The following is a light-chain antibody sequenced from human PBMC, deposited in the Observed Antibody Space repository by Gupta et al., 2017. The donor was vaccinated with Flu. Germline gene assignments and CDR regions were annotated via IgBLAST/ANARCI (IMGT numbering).Light chain of an antibody. J-gene: IGKJ1*01. CDR2: GAS. V-gene: IGKV3-15*01. Sequence: SVCRGDRLTLAGGASQRLGSSLAWYQQTPGQAPRLLISGASSRATGIPDRFSDSGFGTDFTLTISSLQSEDFAFYYCQQDNRWPSTFGQGTKVEIK. CDR3: QQDNRWPST. CDR1: QRLGSS.